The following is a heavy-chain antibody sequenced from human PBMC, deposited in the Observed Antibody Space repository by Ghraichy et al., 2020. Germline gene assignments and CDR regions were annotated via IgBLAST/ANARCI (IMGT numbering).Heavy chain of an antibody. V-gene: IGHV3-7*03. CDR1: GFTFSSYW. D-gene: IGHD2-15*01. CDR3: ARDQAWCSGNRCYTNYYFYGMDV. Sequence: GGSLRLSCAASGFTFSSYWMNWVRQAPGKGLEWVANIKQDGSEKNYVDSVKGRFTISRDNAKNSLYLEVNSLRAEDTAVYYCARDQAWCSGNRCYTNYYFYGMDVWGQGTTVTVS. CDR2: IKQDGSEK. J-gene: IGHJ6*02.